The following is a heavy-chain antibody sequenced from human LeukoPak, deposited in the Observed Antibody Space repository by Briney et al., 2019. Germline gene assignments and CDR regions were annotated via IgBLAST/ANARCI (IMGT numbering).Heavy chain of an antibody. CDR3: ARYYDSSGYYSNWFDP. CDR2: IYHSRGT. V-gene: IGHV4-38-2*02. J-gene: IGHJ5*02. D-gene: IGHD3-22*01. Sequence: SETLSLTCTVSGYSISSGYYWGWIRQPPGKGLEWIYSIYHSRGTYYNPSLKSRITISVDTSKNQCSLKLSSVTAAEPAVYHCARYYDSSGYYSNWFDPWGQGTLVTVSS. CDR1: GYSISSGYY.